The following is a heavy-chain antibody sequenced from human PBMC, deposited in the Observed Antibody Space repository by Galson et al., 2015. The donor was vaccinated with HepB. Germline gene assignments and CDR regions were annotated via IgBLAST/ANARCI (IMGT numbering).Heavy chain of an antibody. CDR2: IGGSGGRT. V-gene: IGHV3-23*01. Sequence: SLRLSCAASGFTFSYSMSWVRQAPGRGLEWVSGIGGSGGRTYYADSVKGRFTISRDNSKNTLYLQMNSLRAEDTAVYYCAKERSGGWPFDYWGLGTLVTVSS. J-gene: IGHJ4*02. CDR1: GFTFSYS. D-gene: IGHD6-19*01. CDR3: AKERSGGWPFDY.